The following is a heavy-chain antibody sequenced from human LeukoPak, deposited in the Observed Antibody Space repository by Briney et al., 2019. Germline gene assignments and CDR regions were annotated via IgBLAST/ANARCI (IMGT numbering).Heavy chain of an antibody. V-gene: IGHV1-8*03. D-gene: IGHD3-9*01. CDR2: MNPNSGNT. Sequence: ASVTVSCKASGYTFTSYDINLVRQATAQGLEWMGWMNPNSGNTGYEHKFQGRVTITRNTSISTAYMELSSLRSEDTAVYYCARGVDERIRYFDWLPQYNWFDPWGQGTLVTVSS. CDR3: ARGVDERIRYFDWLPQYNWFDP. J-gene: IGHJ5*02. CDR1: GYTFTSYD.